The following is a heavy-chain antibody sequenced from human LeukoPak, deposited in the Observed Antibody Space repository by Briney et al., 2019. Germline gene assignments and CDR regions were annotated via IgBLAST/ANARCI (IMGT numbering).Heavy chain of an antibody. V-gene: IGHV4-39*07. CDR2: IYYSGST. CDR3: AGGIAVAGSSFDY. D-gene: IGHD6-19*01. Sequence: SETLSLTCTVSGGSISSSSYYWGWIRQPPGKGLEWIGSIYYSGSTYYNPSLKSRVTISVDTSKNQFSLKLSSVTAADTAVYYCAGGIAVAGSSFDYWGQGTLVTVSS. CDR1: GGSISSSSYY. J-gene: IGHJ4*02.